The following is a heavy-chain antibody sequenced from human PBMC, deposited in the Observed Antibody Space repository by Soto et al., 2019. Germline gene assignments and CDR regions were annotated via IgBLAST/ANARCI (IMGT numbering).Heavy chain of an antibody. CDR2: TSHDGSYK. CDR3: ANDQEGNFDYLLRY. Sequence: QVQLVESGGGVVQPGRSLRLSCAASGFTFGSYGMHWVRQAPGKGLEWVAATSHDGSYKYYADSVKGRFTISRDNSRSTLFLHMNSLRAEDTAVYYCANDQEGNFDYLLRYWGQGTLVTVSS. J-gene: IGHJ4*02. V-gene: IGHV3-30*18. D-gene: IGHD3-9*01. CDR1: GFTFGSYG.